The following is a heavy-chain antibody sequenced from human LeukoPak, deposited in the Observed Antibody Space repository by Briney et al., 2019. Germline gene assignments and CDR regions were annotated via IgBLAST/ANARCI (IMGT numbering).Heavy chain of an antibody. CDR1: GGSISSYY. CDR3: GGAPYGYRAWWYFPL. CDR2: IYHTGSS. D-gene: IGHD2-15*01. Sequence: PSETLSLTCTVSGGSISSYYWSWIRQPPGKGLEWIGYIYHTGSSNYNPSLMSRVTISVDTSKNQFSLNLSSVTAADTAVYYCGGAPYGYRAWWYFPLWGQGTLVPVFS. V-gene: IGHV4-59*01. J-gene: IGHJ4*02.